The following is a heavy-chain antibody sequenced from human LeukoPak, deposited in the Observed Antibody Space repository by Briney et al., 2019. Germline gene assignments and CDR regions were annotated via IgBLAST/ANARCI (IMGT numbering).Heavy chain of an antibody. CDR2: IYNSGRS. J-gene: IGHJ4*02. V-gene: IGHV4-59*12. Sequence: PSETLSLTSNVSGGSLSGYHWRWVGQPPGKGLEWLGYIYNSGRSTYNPSLKSRATMSADTSENQFSLKLSSVTAADTAVYYCARETSGAAAGGDYWGQGTLVTVSS. CDR3: ARETSGAAAGGDY. D-gene: IGHD6-13*01. CDR1: GGSLSGYH.